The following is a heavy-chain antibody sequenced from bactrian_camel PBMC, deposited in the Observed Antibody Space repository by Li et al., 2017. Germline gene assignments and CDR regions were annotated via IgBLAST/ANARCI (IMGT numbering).Heavy chain of an antibody. Sequence: QLVESGGGSVQTGGSLRLSCAASGFNFGTYAMYWVRQAPGKGLEWVSRINNGGGDRSYAGSVKGRFTISRDNVKKMVYLQLNSLKTEDTAMYYCARDYFDASGRGYDVTHYWGQGTQVTVS. CDR2: INNGGGDR. J-gene: IGHJ4*01. D-gene: IGHD5*01. CDR1: GFNFGTYA. V-gene: IGHV3S40*01. CDR3: ARDYFDASGRGYDVTHY.